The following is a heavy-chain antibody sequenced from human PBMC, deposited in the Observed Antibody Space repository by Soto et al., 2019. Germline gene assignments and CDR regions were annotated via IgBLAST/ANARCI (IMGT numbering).Heavy chain of an antibody. CDR2: ISTYNGNT. CDR1: GYTFTSYG. J-gene: IGHJ4*02. D-gene: IGHD3-22*01. CDR3: ARGATYYYDSSGYYFDY. Sequence: GASVKVSCKASGYTFTSYGISWVRQAPGQGLEWMGWISTYNGNTNYAQKLRGRVTMTTDTSTSTAYMELRSLRSDDTAVYYCARGATYYYDSSGYYFDYWGQGTLVTVS. V-gene: IGHV1-18*01.